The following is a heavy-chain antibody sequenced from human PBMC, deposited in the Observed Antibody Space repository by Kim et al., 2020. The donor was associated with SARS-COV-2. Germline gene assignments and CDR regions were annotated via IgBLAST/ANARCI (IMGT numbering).Heavy chain of an antibody. Sequence: SETLSLTCTVSGGSISSSSYYWGWIRQPPGKGLEWIGSIYYSGSTYYNPSLKSRVTISVDTSKNQFSLKLSSVTAADTAVYYCARYTDYYDSSGYFSWGQGTLVTVSS. J-gene: IGHJ4*02. V-gene: IGHV4-39*01. CDR1: GGSISSSSYY. CDR2: IYYSGST. D-gene: IGHD3-22*01. CDR3: ARYTDYYDSSGYFS.